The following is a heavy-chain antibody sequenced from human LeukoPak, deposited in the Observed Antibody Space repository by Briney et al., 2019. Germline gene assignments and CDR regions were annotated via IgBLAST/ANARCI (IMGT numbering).Heavy chain of an antibody. V-gene: IGHV3-23*01. CDR3: ARYSESYHAIDY. D-gene: IGHD5-12*01. Sequence: PGVSLRLSCAASGFTFSSYPMTWVRQAPGKGLEWVSTIGSSAGDTHYADSVKGRFTISRDNAENTLYLQMNSLRAEDTALYYCARYSESYHAIDYWGQGTLVTVSS. CDR1: GFTFSSYP. CDR2: IGSSAGDT. J-gene: IGHJ4*02.